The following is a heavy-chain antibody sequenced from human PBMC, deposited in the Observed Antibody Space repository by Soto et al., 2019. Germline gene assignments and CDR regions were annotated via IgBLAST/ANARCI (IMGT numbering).Heavy chain of an antibody. V-gene: IGHV4-59*01. J-gene: IGHJ1*01. CDR1: GGFISSYY. CDR3: ARVADGYIIIH. CDR2: IYYSEST. D-gene: IGHD6-25*01. Sequence: SETLSLTRTVSGGFISSYYWSWIRQPPGKRLEWIGYIYYSESTNXNPSLKSRVTSGVDTCKNQLSLSLGSVTAVDTAVYYYARVADGYIIIHWRRGTLDTVSS.